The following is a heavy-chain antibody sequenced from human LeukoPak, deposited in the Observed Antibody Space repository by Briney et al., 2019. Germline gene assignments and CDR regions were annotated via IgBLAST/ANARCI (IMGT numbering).Heavy chain of an antibody. CDR3: ARDTGGDSGLDY. Sequence: PGGSLRLSCAASGFTFSRYSMNWVRQAPGKGLEWVSSISSSSNYIYYADSVKGRFTISRDNTKNSLCLQMNSLRAEDTAVYYCARDTGGDSGLDYWGPGTLVTVSS. CDR2: ISSSSNYI. J-gene: IGHJ4*02. V-gene: IGHV3-21*01. CDR1: GFTFSRYS. D-gene: IGHD6-13*01.